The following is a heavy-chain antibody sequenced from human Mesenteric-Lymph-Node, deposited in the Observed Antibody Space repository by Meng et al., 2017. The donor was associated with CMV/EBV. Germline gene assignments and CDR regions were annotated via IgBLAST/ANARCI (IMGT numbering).Heavy chain of an antibody. CDR1: GFTFNSYA. Sequence: GGSLRLSCAASGFTFNSYAMSWVRQAPGKGLEWVSTISASGGNTFYANSVKGRFTISRDNFKNTLYLQMNSLRAEDTAVYYCAKDGRLVVAVYFDFWGQGTLVTVSS. CDR3: AKDGRLVVAVYFDF. J-gene: IGHJ4*02. D-gene: IGHD6-19*01. V-gene: IGHV3-23*01. CDR2: ISASGGNT.